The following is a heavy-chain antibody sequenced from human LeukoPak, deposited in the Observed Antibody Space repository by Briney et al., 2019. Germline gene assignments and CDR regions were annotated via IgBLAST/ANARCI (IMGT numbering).Heavy chain of an antibody. Sequence: ASVKVSCKASGYTFSSYTLSWLRQAPGQGLEWMGWINTYTGTPTYAQGFTGRSVFSLDSSVSTAYLQINSLKAEDIAVYYCVRQYSGYESLYFDSWGQGTLVTVSS. CDR1: GYTFSSYT. D-gene: IGHD5-12*01. V-gene: IGHV7-4-1*02. CDR3: VRQYSGYESLYFDS. CDR2: INTYTGTP. J-gene: IGHJ4*02.